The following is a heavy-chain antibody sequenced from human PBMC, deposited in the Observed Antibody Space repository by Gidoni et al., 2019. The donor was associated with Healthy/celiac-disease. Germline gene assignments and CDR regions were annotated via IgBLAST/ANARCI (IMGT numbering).Heavy chain of an antibody. CDR1: GGSISSYY. V-gene: IGHV4-59*01. D-gene: IGHD1-26*01. CDR3: ARDGGRHERAIDY. J-gene: IGHJ4*02. CDR2: IYYSGST. Sequence: QVQLQESGPGLVKPSETLSLTCTVPGGSISSYYWSWIRQPPGKGLEWIGYIYYSGSTNYNPSLKSRVTISVDTSKNQFSLKLSSVTAADTAVYYCARDGGRHERAIDYWGQGTLVTVSS.